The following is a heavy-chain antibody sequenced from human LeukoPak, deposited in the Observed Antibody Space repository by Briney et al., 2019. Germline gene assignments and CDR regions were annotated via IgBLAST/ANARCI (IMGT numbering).Heavy chain of an antibody. V-gene: IGHV4-4*07. CDR2: IHTSGST. Sequence: PSETLSPTCTVSGGSISSYYWSWIRQPAGKELEWIGRIHTSGSTNYNPSLKSRVTMSVDTSKSHFSLKLNSVTAADTAVYYCAREDYVWGSYRRFDYWGQGTLVTVSS. CDR1: GGSISSYY. CDR3: AREDYVWGSYRRFDY. D-gene: IGHD3-16*02. J-gene: IGHJ4*02.